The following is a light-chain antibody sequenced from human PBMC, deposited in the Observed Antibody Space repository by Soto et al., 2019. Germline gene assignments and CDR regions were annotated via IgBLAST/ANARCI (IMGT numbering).Light chain of an antibody. V-gene: IGLV3-21*02. J-gene: IGLJ2*01. Sequence: SYELTQPPSVSVAPGQTATITCGGNNIGSKDVHWYQQKPGQAPVLVIYDDRDRPSGIPERFSGSTSGKTATLTISRVEAGDEADYYCQVWDSSSEHIVFGGGTKLTV. CDR2: DDR. CDR1: NIGSKD. CDR3: QVWDSSSEHIV.